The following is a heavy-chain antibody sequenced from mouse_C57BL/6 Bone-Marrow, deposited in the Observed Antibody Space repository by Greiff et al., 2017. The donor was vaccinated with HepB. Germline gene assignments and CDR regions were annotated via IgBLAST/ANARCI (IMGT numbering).Heavy chain of an antibody. CDR3: ARGGNWDWFAY. CDR1: GYTFTSYW. J-gene: IGHJ3*01. D-gene: IGHD4-1*01. Sequence: VQLQQPGAELVRPGSSVKLSCKASGYTFTSYWMDWVKQRPGQGLEWIGNIYPSDSETHYNQKFKDKATLTVDKSSSTAYMQLSSLTSEDSAVYYCARGGNWDWFAYWGQGTLVTVSA. V-gene: IGHV1-61*01. CDR2: IYPSDSET.